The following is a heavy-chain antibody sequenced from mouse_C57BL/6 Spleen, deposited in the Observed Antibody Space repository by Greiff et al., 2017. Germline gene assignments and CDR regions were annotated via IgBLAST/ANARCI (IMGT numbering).Heavy chain of an antibody. V-gene: IGHV1-9*01. J-gene: IGHJ2*01. Sequence: VQLQQSGAELMKPGASVKLSCTATGYTFTGYWIEWVKQRPGHGLEWIGEILPGSGSTNYTEKFKGRATFTADTSSNTAFMQLSSLTTADSAIDYCALCYGSSYVYWGQGTTLTVSS. CDR2: ILPGSGST. CDR1: GYTFTGYW. D-gene: IGHD1-1*01. CDR3: ALCYGSSYVY.